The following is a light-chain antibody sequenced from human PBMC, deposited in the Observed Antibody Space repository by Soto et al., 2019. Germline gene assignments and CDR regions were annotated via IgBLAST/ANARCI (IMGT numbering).Light chain of an antibody. CDR1: QSVSSTY. CDR2: GTS. CDR3: QQHDTSTWT. J-gene: IGKJ1*01. V-gene: IGKV3-20*01. Sequence: IVLTQYPSTLSLSHRARATLSCRASQSVSSTYLGWYQQQPGQPPRLLMSGTSNRATGIPDRFSGSGSGADFTLTINRVEPEDFAVYYCQQHDTSTWTSGQGTKVDIK.